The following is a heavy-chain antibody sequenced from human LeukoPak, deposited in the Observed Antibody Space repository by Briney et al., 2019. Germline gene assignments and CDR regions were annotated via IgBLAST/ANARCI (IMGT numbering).Heavy chain of an antibody. CDR1: GFTFSSYS. Sequence: GGSLRLSCAASGFTFSSYSMNGVRQAPGKGLEWVSSISSSSSDIYYAGSVKGRFTISRDNAKNSLYLQMDSLRAEDTAVYYCARDRRITMIVVVQDAFDIWGQGTMVTVSS. CDR2: ISSSSSDI. V-gene: IGHV3-21*01. D-gene: IGHD3-22*01. J-gene: IGHJ3*02. CDR3: ARDRRITMIVVVQDAFDI.